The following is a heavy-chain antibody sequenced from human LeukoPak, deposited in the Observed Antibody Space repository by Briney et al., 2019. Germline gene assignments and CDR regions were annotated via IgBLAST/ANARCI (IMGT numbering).Heavy chain of an antibody. CDR1: GFSLSTSGVG. V-gene: IGHV2-5*02. D-gene: IGHD4-11*01. CDR2: IYWDDDK. CDR3: AHMIYSNSYFDY. Sequence: SGPTLVNPTQTLTLTCTFSGFSLSTSGVGVGWIRQPPGRALEWLALIYWDDDKRYSPSLKSRLTITKDTSRDQVVLTMTNMDPVDTATYYCAHMIYSNSYFDYWGQGTLVTVSS. J-gene: IGHJ4*02.